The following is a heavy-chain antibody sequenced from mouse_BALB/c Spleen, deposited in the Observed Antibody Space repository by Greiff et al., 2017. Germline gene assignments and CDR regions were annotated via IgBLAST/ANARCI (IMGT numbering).Heavy chain of an antibody. J-gene: IGHJ2*01. Sequence: QVQLQQSGAELMRPGAAVKLSCKATGYTFTAYWIEWVKQRPGHGLEWIGEIFSGSEITNYNEKFKGKATLTADTSSNTVYMQLSSLTTEDSAIYYCARRNYGSCDYWGQGTTLTVSS. CDR2: IFSGSEIT. V-gene: IGHV1-9*01. CDR1: GYTFTAYW. CDR3: ARRNYGSCDY. D-gene: IGHD1-1*01.